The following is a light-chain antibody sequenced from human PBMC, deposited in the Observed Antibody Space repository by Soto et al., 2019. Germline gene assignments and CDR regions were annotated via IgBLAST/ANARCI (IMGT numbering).Light chain of an antibody. V-gene: IGKV1-39*01. CDR2: AAS. Sequence: DIQMNQSTSSLSASVGDRVTITCLAGQSISIYLNWYQQKPGKAPKLLIYAASSLQSGVPSRFSGSGSGTDFTLTISSLQPEDFATFYCQQSYSTPLTFGGGTKVDIK. CDR3: QQSYSTPLT. CDR1: QSISIY. J-gene: IGKJ4*01.